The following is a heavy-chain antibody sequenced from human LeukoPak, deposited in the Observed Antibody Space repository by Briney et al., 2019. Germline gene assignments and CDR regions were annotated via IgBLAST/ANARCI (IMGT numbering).Heavy chain of an antibody. V-gene: IGHV3-66*01. CDR3: ARWLRQGDY. J-gene: IGHJ4*02. CDR2: IYNGGST. CDR1: GFTVSSNY. D-gene: IGHD6-19*01. Sequence: GGSLRLSCAVSGFTVSSNYMSWVRQAPGKGLEWVSVIYNGGSTDYADSVKGRFTISRDNSKNTLNLQMNSLRVEDTAVYYCARWLRQGDYWGQGTLVTVSS.